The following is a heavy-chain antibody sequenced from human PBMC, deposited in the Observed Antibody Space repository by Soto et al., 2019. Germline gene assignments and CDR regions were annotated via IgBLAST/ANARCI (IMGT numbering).Heavy chain of an antibody. V-gene: IGHV4-30-4*01. D-gene: IGHD2-15*01. CDR2: ISYSGST. J-gene: IGHJ4*02. Sequence: QVQLQESGPGLVKPSQTLSLTCTASGGSISSGNYYWSWIRQPPGKGLEWIGFISYSGSTYYSTSLKSRVTISVDTSTSQFSLNLSFVTAADTAVYYCATMGTPATGLYFFDYWGQGSLVTVSS. CDR3: ATMGTPATGLYFFDY. CDR1: GGSISSGNYY.